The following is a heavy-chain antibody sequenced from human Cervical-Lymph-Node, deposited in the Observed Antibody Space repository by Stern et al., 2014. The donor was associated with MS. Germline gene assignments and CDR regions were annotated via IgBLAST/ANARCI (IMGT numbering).Heavy chain of an antibody. CDR2: ISAANGDT. CDR3: ARDLSGFDAFDM. Sequence: VQLVQSGAEVKKPGASVKVSCKASGYDFTNYEMNWVRQAPGQRPEWMGRISAANGDTKYSQKFQGRVSITSDTSATTAYMELTSLRSEDTAVYYCARDLSGFDAFDMWGQGTLVTVSS. V-gene: IGHV1-3*01. CDR1: GYDFTNYE. D-gene: IGHD3-10*01. J-gene: IGHJ3*02.